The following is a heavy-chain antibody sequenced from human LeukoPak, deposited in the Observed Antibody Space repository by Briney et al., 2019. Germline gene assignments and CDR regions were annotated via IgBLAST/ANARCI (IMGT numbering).Heavy chain of an antibody. D-gene: IGHD4-17*01. CDR2: INSDGSST. Sequence: GGSLRLSCAASGFTFSSYWMHWVRQAPGKGLVWVSRINSDGSSTSYADSVKGRFTISRDNAKNTLYLQMNSLRAEDTAVYYCAKDQIRADYGAYYWGQGTLVTVSS. J-gene: IGHJ4*02. V-gene: IGHV3-74*01. CDR1: GFTFSSYW. CDR3: AKDQIRADYGAYY.